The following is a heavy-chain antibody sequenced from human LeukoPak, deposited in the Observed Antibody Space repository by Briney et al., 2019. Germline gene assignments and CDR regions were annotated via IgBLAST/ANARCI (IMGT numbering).Heavy chain of an antibody. D-gene: IGHD4-11*01. CDR3: GTVTTPYYYYMDV. Sequence: ASVKVSCKASGYTFTGYYMHWVRQAPGQGLEWMGRINPNSGGTNYAQKFQGRVTMTRDTSISTAYMELSRLRSDDTAVYYCGTVTTPYYYYMDVWGKGTTVTVSS. CDR2: INPNSGGT. CDR1: GYTFTGYY. V-gene: IGHV1-2*06. J-gene: IGHJ6*03.